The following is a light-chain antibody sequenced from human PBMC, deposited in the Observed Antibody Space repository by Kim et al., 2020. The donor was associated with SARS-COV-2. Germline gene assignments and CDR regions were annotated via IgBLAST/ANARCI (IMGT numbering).Light chain of an antibody. Sequence: LGQTVRITCQGDSLRTYSATWYQQKPGQAPVLVVYCNGHLAPGIPGRFSGSSSGNTASLTITGARTEDEAVYYCHSRDSSLRNNELFGPGTKVTVL. J-gene: IGLJ1*01. V-gene: IGLV3-19*01. CDR3: HSRDSSLRNNEL. CDR2: CNG. CDR1: SLRTYS.